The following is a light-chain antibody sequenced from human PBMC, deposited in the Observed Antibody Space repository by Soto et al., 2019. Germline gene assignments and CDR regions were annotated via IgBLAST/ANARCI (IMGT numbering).Light chain of an antibody. Sequence: IVMTQSPATLFVSPGERATLSCRASQSVSSNLAWYQQKPGQPPSLLIYGASARATGIPARFSGSGSGTEFTLTISNLQSEDFAVYYCQHYNNWPFTFGQGTKVDIK. J-gene: IGKJ2*01. V-gene: IGKV3-15*01. CDR2: GAS. CDR3: QHYNNWPFT. CDR1: QSVSSN.